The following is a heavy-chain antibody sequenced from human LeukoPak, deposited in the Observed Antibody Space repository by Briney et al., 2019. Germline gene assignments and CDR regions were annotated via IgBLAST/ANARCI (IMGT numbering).Heavy chain of an antibody. V-gene: IGHV4-59*08. CDR1: GGSISSYY. D-gene: IGHD6-6*01. Sequence: SETLSLTCTVSGGSISSYYWSWIRQPPGKGLEWIGYIYYSGSTNYNPSLKSRVTISVDTSKNQFSLKLSSVTAADTAVYYCARRRVGMDVWRQGTAVTVSS. CDR3: ARRRVGMDV. J-gene: IGHJ6*02. CDR2: IYYSGST.